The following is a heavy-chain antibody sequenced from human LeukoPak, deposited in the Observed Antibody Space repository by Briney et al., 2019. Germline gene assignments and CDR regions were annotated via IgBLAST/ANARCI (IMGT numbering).Heavy chain of an antibody. Sequence: ASVEVSCKASGGTFGSYAISWVRQAPGQGLEWMGRIIPILGIANYAQKFQGRVTITADKSTSTAYMELSSLRSEDTAVYYCARAGGYDSSGYYYDYWGQGTLVTVSS. CDR2: IIPILGIA. D-gene: IGHD3-22*01. J-gene: IGHJ4*02. V-gene: IGHV1-69*04. CDR1: GGTFGSYA. CDR3: ARAGGYDSSGYYYDY.